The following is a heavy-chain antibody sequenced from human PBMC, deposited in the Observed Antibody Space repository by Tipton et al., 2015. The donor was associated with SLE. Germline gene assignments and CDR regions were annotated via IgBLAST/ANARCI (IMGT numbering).Heavy chain of an antibody. Sequence: TLSLTCAVYGGSFSGYYWSGIRQPPGKGLEWIGEINHSGSTNYNPSLKSRVTISVDTSKNQFSLKLSSVTAADTAVYYCARVGRGAFDIWGQGTMVTVSS. J-gene: IGHJ3*02. D-gene: IGHD3-10*01. CDR2: INHSGST. CDR3: ARVGRGAFDI. CDR1: GGSFSGYY. V-gene: IGHV4-34*01.